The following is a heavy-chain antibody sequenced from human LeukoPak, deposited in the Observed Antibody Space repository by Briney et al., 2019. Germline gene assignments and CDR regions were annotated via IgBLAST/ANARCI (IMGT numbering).Heavy chain of an antibody. CDR1: GGSISSGSYY. V-gene: IGHV4-61*02. CDR2: IYTSGST. Sequence: PSETLSLTCTVSGGSISSGSYYWSWIRQPAGKGLEWIGRIYTSGSTNYNPSLKSRVTISVDTSKNQFSLKLSSVTAADTAVYYCASHGLTQKDYGGNSFGWYYFDYWGQGTLVTVSS. J-gene: IGHJ4*02. CDR3: ASHGLTQKDYGGNSFGWYYFDY. D-gene: IGHD4-23*01.